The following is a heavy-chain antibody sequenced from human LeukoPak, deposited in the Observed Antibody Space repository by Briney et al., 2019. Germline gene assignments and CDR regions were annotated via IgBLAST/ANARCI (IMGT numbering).Heavy chain of an antibody. Sequence: SETLSLTCTVSGGSISSYYWSWIRQPPGKGLEWIGYIYYSGSTNYNPSLKSRVTISVDTSKNQFSLKLSSVTAADTAVYYCARRIWSSSLDYWGQGTLVTVSS. CDR2: IYYSGST. D-gene: IGHD6-6*01. V-gene: IGHV4-59*12. CDR1: GGSISSYY. J-gene: IGHJ4*02. CDR3: ARRIWSSSLDY.